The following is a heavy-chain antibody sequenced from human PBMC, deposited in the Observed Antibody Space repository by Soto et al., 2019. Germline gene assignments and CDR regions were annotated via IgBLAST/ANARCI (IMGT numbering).Heavy chain of an antibody. V-gene: IGHV4-31*03. CDR3: ARARGGYSYGYYFDY. J-gene: IGHJ4*02. D-gene: IGHD5-18*01. CDR2: IYYSGST. Sequence: SETLSLTCTVSGGSISSGGYYWSWIRQHPGKGLEWIGYIYYSGSTYYNPSLKSRVTISVDTSKNQFSLKLSSVTAADTAVYYCARARGGYSYGYYFDYWGQGTLVTVSS. CDR1: GGSISSGGYY.